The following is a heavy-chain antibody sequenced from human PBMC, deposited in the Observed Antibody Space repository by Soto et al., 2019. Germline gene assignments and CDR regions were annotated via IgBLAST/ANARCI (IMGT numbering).Heavy chain of an antibody. J-gene: IGHJ4*02. CDR1: GGSFSGYY. V-gene: IGHV4-34*01. CDR2: INHSAST. Sequence: QVQLQQWGAGLLKPSETLSLTCAVYGGSFSGYYWSWIRQPPGKGLEWIGEINHSASTNYNPSLKRRVTISVDTSKNQFSLKLSSVTAADTAVYYCARGRPTTVTIDYWGQGTLVTVSS. CDR3: ARGRPTTVTIDY. D-gene: IGHD4-4*01.